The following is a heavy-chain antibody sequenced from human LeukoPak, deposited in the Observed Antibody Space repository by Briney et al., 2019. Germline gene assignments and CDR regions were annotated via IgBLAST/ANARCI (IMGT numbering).Heavy chain of an antibody. D-gene: IGHD1-26*01. Sequence: ASVKVSCKASGGTFSSYAISWVRQAPGQGLEWMGRTIPIFGTANYAQKFQGRVTITTDESTSTAYMELSSLRSEDTAVYYCARGPGIVGARDSEYWGQGTLVTVSS. CDR1: GGTFSSYA. J-gene: IGHJ4*02. CDR2: TIPIFGTA. V-gene: IGHV1-69*05. CDR3: ARGPGIVGARDSEY.